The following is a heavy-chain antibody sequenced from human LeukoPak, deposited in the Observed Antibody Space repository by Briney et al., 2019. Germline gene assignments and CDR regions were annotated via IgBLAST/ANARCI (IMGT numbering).Heavy chain of an antibody. V-gene: IGHV4-34*01. Sequence: KPSETLSLTCAVYGGSFSGYYWSWIRPPPGKGLEWIGEINHSGSTNYNPSLKSRVTISVDTSKNQFSLKLSSVTAADTAVYYCARGSQSLGYCSGGSCRAKIFDYWGQGTLVTVSS. CDR1: GGSFSGYY. J-gene: IGHJ4*02. D-gene: IGHD2-15*01. CDR3: ARGSQSLGYCSGGSCRAKIFDY. CDR2: INHSGST.